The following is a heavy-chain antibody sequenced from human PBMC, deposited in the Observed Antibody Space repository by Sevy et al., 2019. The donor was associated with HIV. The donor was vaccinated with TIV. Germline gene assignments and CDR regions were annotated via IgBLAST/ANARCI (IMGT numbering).Heavy chain of an antibody. CDR2: IYTSGST. CDR3: AREVTTVVTPVPFFDY. J-gene: IGHJ4*02. D-gene: IGHD4-17*01. CDR1: GGSISSYY. V-gene: IGHV4-4*07. Sequence: SETLSLTCTVSGGSISSYYWSWIRQPAGKGLEWIGRIYTSGSTNYNPSLKSRVTMSVDTSKNQFSLKLSSVTAADTAVYYCAREVTTVVTPVPFFDYWGQGTLVTVSS.